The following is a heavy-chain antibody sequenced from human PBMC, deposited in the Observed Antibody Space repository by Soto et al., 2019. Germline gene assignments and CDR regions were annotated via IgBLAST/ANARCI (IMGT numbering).Heavy chain of an antibody. Sequence: QVQVVQSGVEVRRPGSSVKVSCKASGDTFKNCVISWVRQAPVQGLEWMGGIIPLFGTTDFAQRFQGRLTITTDESTTTAYMELRRLRSEDTATYYCAAELGFGKLAVVWGQGTTVIVSS. CDR1: GDTFKNCV. CDR3: AAELGFGKLAVV. J-gene: IGHJ6*02. D-gene: IGHD7-27*01. CDR2: IIPLFGTT. V-gene: IGHV1-69*01.